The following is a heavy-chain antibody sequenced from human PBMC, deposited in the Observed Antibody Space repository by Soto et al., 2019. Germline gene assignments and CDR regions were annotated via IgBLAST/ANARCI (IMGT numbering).Heavy chain of an antibody. CDR1: GFTFSNVW. J-gene: IGHJ4*02. V-gene: IGHV3-15*01. D-gene: IGHD5-12*01. CDR3: TTLYSGYGDLYV. Sequence: GSLRLSCAVSGFTFSNVWMSWVRQAPGKGLEWVGRIKSKTDGGTADYAAPVKGRFIISRDDSKNTLYLQMSSLKTEDTAMYYCTTLYSGYGDLYVWGQGTLVTVSS. CDR2: IKSKTDGGTA.